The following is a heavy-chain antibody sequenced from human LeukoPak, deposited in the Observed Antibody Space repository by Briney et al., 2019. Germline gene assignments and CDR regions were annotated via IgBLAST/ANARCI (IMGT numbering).Heavy chain of an antibody. J-gene: IGHJ6*02. V-gene: IGHV3-7*01. CDR3: AREAVGGYYGMDV. CDR2: IKEDGSEK. D-gene: IGHD2-15*01. Sequence: GGSLRLSCAVSGFNFDSYWMTWVRQAPGKGLEWVANIKEDGSEKYYVDSVKGRFTISRDNAKNSLYLQMNSLRAEDTAVYYCAREAVGGYYGMDVWGQGTTVTVSS. CDR1: GFNFDSYW.